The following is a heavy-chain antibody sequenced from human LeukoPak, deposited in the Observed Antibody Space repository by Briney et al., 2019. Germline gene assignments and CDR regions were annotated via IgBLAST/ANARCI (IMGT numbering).Heavy chain of an antibody. CDR3: ARDDILTGYTIDY. D-gene: IGHD3-9*01. CDR2: VWHDGSHR. V-gene: IGHV3-33*01. Sequence: PGGSLRLSCAVSGFTFRDYGMHWVRQAPGEGLEWVALVWHDGSHRYYADSVKGRITISRDDSKNTLYLQMNSLRAEDTAMYHCARDDILTGYTIDYWGQGTLVTVSS. J-gene: IGHJ4*02. CDR1: GFTFRDYG.